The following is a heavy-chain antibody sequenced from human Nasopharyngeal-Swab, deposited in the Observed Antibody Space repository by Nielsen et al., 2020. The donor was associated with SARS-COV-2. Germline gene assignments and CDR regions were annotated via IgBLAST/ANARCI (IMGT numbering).Heavy chain of an antibody. Sequence: GGSLRLSCAASGFTFSSYSMNWVRQAPGKGLEWVSYISSSSSTIYYAGSVKGRFTISRDNAKNSLYLQMNSLRAEDTAVYYCARDKPAAIRRYYYYMDVWGKGTTVTVSS. CDR3: ARDKPAAIRRYYYYMDV. V-gene: IGHV3-48*01. J-gene: IGHJ6*03. CDR2: ISSSSSTI. D-gene: IGHD2-2*02. CDR1: GFTFSSYS.